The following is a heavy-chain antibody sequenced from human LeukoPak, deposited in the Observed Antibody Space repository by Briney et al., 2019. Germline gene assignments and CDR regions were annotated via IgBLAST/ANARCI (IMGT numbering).Heavy chain of an antibody. CDR1: GGSFSGYC. V-gene: IGHV4-34*01. CDR2: INHSGST. D-gene: IGHD1-26*01. J-gene: IGHJ4*02. CDR3: ARGLGAPENY. Sequence: SETLSLTCAVYGGSFSGYCWSWIRQPPGKGLEWIGEINHSGSTNYNPSLKSRVTISVDTSKNQFSLKLSSVTAADTAVYYCARGLGAPENYWGQGTLVTVSS.